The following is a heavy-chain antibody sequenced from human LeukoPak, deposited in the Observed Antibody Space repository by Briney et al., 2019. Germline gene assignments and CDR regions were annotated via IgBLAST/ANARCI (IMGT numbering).Heavy chain of an antibody. D-gene: IGHD2-2*01. Sequence: GASVKVSCKASGYAFTGYYMHWVRQAPGQGLEWMGWINPNSGGTNYAQKFQGRVTMTRDTSISTAYMELSRLRSDDTAVYYCARETAGDSTGNDYWGQGTLVTVSS. CDR1: GYAFTGYY. J-gene: IGHJ4*02. V-gene: IGHV1-2*02. CDR2: INPNSGGT. CDR3: ARETAGDSTGNDY.